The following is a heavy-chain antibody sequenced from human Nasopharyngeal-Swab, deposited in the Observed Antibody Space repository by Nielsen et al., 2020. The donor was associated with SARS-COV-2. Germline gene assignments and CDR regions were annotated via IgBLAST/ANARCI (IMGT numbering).Heavy chain of an antibody. CDR3: ARDFRDSAAVAGTVGAFDI. D-gene: IGHD6-19*01. Sequence: GGSLRLSCAASGFTFSSYWMSWVRQAPGKGLEWVANIKQDGSEKYYVDSVKGRFTTSRDNAKNSLYLQMNSLRAEDTAVYYCARDFRDSAAVAGTVGAFDIWGQGTMVTVSS. CDR1: GFTFSSYW. CDR2: IKQDGSEK. V-gene: IGHV3-7*01. J-gene: IGHJ3*02.